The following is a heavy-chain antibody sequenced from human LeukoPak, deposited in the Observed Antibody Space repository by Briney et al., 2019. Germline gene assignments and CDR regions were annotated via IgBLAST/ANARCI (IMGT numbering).Heavy chain of an antibody. V-gene: IGHV5-51*01. CDR2: IYPGDSDT. Sequence: GESLKISCKGSGYSFTNYWIGWVRQMPGKGLEWMGIIYPGDSDTRYSPSFQGQVTISADKSISTAYLQWSSLKASDTAMYYCASLGVEVGSSSQGGWFDPWGQGTLVTVSS. J-gene: IGHJ5*02. CDR1: GYSFTNYW. D-gene: IGHD6-13*01. CDR3: ASLGVEVGSSSQGGWFDP.